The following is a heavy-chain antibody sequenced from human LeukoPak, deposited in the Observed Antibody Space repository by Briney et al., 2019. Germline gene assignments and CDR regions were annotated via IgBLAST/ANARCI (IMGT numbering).Heavy chain of an antibody. CDR2: ISYSGTT. J-gene: IGHJ4*02. Sequence: PSETLSLTCTVSSASITSSPYFWGWIRQSPGKGLEWIGSISYSGTTYYNPSLKSRVTISVDTPKNQFSLKLSSVTAADTAVYYCASRGYSYGPDYWGQGTLVTVSS. CDR3: ASRGYSYGPDY. V-gene: IGHV4-39*07. D-gene: IGHD5-18*01. CDR1: SASITSSPYF.